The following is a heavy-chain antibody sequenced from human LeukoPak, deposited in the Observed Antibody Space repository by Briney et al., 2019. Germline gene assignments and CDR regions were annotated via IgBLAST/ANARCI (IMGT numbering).Heavy chain of an antibody. CDR2: INHSGST. Sequence: SETLSLTCAVYGGSFSGYYWSWIRQPPGKGLEWIGEINHSGSTNYNPSLKSRVTISVDTSKNQFSLKLSSVTAADTAVYYCAEYSSGHFQHWGQGTLVTVSS. D-gene: IGHD6-19*01. CDR3: AEYSSGHFQH. J-gene: IGHJ1*01. CDR1: GGSFSGYY. V-gene: IGHV4-34*01.